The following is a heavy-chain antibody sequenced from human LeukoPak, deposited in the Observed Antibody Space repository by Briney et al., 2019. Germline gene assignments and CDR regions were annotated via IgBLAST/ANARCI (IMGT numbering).Heavy chain of an antibody. CDR3: SILWPGEFYYGMDV. Sequence: GESLRISCKGSGYSFTSYWISWVRQMPGKGLEWMGRIDPSDSYTNYSPSFQGHVAISADKSISTAYLQWSSLKASDTAMYYCSILWPGEFYYGMDVWGQGTTVTVSS. V-gene: IGHV5-10-1*01. CDR2: IDPSDSYT. CDR1: GYSFTSYW. D-gene: IGHD2-21*01. J-gene: IGHJ6*02.